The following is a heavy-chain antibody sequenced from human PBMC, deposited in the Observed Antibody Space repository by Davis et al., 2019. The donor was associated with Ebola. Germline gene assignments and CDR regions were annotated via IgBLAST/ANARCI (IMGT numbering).Heavy chain of an antibody. V-gene: IGHV3-30*18. D-gene: IGHD1-26*01. CDR3: AKDDVHSGSYIDF. CDR1: GFTFTGYA. Sequence: GRSLRLSCTASGFTFTGYAMHWVRQAPGKGLEWVTVIAYDGVNDYYADSVKGRFTISRDNSKNTLYLKMNSLRAEDTAVYFSAKDDVHSGSYIDFRGQGTLVTVSS. J-gene: IGHJ4*02. CDR2: IAYDGVND.